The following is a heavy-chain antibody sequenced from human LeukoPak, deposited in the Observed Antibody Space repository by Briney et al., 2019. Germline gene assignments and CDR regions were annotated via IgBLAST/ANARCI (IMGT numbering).Heavy chain of an antibody. D-gene: IGHD1-26*01. V-gene: IGHV3-23*01. CDR3: AKDLVGATANNFDY. Sequence: GGSLRLSCAASGFTFSSYAMSWVRQAPGKGLEWVSAISGSGGSTYYADSVKGRFTISRDNSKNMLYLQMNSLRAEDTAVYYCAKDLVGATANNFDYWGQGTLVTVSS. CDR2: ISGSGGST. CDR1: GFTFSSYA. J-gene: IGHJ4*02.